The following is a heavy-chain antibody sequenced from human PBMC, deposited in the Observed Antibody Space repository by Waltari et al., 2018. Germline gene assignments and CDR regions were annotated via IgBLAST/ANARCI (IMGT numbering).Heavy chain of an antibody. CDR3: SRSTYYYGSGSYSIFSPGWY. V-gene: IGHV1-69*01. Sequence: QVQRGQSGGGEEKAGWGGEGSGKAAGGTFRSYARSWVRQAPGEGREWRGGIRPICGTANYAQEFQGRVTMTADESTSTASMELRSLRSEDTAVSSFSRSTYYYGSGSYSIFSPGWYWGQGPLVTVSS. CDR1: GGTFRSYA. CDR2: IRPICGTA. D-gene: IGHD3-10*01. J-gene: IGHJ1*01.